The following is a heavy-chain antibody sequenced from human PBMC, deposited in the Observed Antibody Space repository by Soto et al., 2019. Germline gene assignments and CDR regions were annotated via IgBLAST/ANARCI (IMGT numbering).Heavy chain of an antibody. D-gene: IGHD3-10*01. CDR1: GCSISRGGYF. V-gene: IGHV4-30-2*01. CDR2: IYHSGST. J-gene: IGHJ2*01. CDR3: VMAVTSGWYFYL. Sequence: SETLSLTCAVSGCSISRGGYFWSWIRQPPGKGLEWIGYIYHSGSTYYNPSLKSRVTISVDRSKNQFSLKLISVTAADTAVYYCVMAVTSGWYFYLWVRGTLVTVSS.